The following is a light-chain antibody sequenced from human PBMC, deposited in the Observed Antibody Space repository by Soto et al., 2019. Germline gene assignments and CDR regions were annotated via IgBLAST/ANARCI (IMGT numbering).Light chain of an antibody. J-gene: IGKJ1*01. CDR2: DAS. CDR3: QQNKDWPGT. V-gene: IGKV3-15*01. Sequence: EIVMTQSPATLSVSPGERVTLSCRASQSVSSYLAWYQQKPGQAPRLLIYDASSRATGIPVRFSGSGSGTEFTLTISSLRSEDFGVYYCQQNKDWPGTFGQGTKVEIK. CDR1: QSVSSY.